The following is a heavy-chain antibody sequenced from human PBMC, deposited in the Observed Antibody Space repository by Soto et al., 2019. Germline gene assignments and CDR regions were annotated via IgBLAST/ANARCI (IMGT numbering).Heavy chain of an antibody. D-gene: IGHD2-2*01. CDR3: ARDDHIVVVPTVLGAMDV. CDR1: GGSISSNKW. CDR2: IYHSGST. V-gene: IGHV4-4*02. J-gene: IGHJ6*02. Sequence: PSETLSLTCAVYGGSISSNKWWSWVRQPPGKGLEWIGEIYHSGSTNYNPSLKSRVTISLDKSKNQFSLKLTSVTAADSAVYYCARDDHIVVVPTVLGAMDVWGQGTTVTVSS.